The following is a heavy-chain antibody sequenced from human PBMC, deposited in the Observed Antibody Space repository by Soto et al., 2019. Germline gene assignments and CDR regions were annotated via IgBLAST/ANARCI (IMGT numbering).Heavy chain of an antibody. Sequence: GASVKVSCKASGYTFTGYYMHSVRQAPGKGLEWMGWINPNSGGTNYAQKFQGWVTMTRDTSISTAYMELSRLRSDDTAVYYCAREDSCSSFFDPWGQGTLVTVSS. V-gene: IGHV1-2*04. CDR1: GYTFTGYY. CDR2: INPNSGGT. CDR3: AREDSCSSFFDP. D-gene: IGHD6-13*01. J-gene: IGHJ5*02.